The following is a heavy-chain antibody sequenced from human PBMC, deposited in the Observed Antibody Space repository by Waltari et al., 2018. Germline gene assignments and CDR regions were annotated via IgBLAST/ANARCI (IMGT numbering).Heavy chain of an antibody. CDR1: GGTFSSYA. CDR3: ASFPYYDSKGGAFDI. Sequence: QVQLVQSGAEVKKPGSSVKVSCKASGGTFSSYAISWVRHAPGQGLEWMGRISPIFGTANYAQKFQGRVTITADKSTSTAYMELSSLGSEDTAVYYCASFPYYDSKGGAFDIWGQGTMVTVSS. J-gene: IGHJ3*02. V-gene: IGHV1-69*08. D-gene: IGHD3-22*01. CDR2: ISPIFGTA.